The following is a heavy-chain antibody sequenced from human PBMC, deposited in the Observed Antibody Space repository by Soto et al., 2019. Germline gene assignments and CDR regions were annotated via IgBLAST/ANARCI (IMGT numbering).Heavy chain of an antibody. Sequence: QVQLVESGGGVVQPGRSLRLSCAASGFTFSSYAMHWVRQAPGKGLEWVAVISYDGSNKYYADSVKGRFTISRDNSKNTLYLQMNSLRAEDTAVYYCARDGSEGVAATLLVGDYWGQGTLVTVSS. V-gene: IGHV3-30-3*01. D-gene: IGHD2-15*01. J-gene: IGHJ4*02. CDR3: ARDGSEGVAATLLVGDY. CDR1: GFTFSSYA. CDR2: ISYDGSNK.